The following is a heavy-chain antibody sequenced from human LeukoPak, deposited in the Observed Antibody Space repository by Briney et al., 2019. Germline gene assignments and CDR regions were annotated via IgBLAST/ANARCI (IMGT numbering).Heavy chain of an antibody. CDR2: INPSVGST. CDR1: GYTFTSYY. D-gene: IGHD6-19*01. J-gene: IGHJ6*02. V-gene: IGHV1-46*01. CDR3: ARVGYCSGWYSNYYGMDV. Sequence: GASVKVSCKASGYTFTSYYMHWVRQAPGQGLEWMGIINPSVGSTSYAQKFQGRVTMTRDTSTSTVYMELSSLRSEDTAVYYCARVGYCSGWYSNYYGMDVWGQGTTVTVSS.